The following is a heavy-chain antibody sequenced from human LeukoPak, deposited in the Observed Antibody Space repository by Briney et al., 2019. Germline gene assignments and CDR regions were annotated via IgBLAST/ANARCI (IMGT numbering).Heavy chain of an antibody. J-gene: IGHJ4*02. V-gene: IGHV3-21*01. Sequence: GGSLRLSCAASGFTFSSYSMNWVRQAPGKGLEWVSSISSSSSYIYYADSVKGRFTISRDNAKNSLYLQMNSLGAEDTAVYYCARAHSSGFDYWGQGTLVTVSS. CDR1: GFTFSSYS. CDR2: ISSSSSYI. D-gene: IGHD6-19*01. CDR3: ARAHSSGFDY.